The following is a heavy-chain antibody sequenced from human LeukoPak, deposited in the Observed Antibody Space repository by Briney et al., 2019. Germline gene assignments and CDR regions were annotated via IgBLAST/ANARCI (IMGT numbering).Heavy chain of an antibody. Sequence: PGGSLRLSCAASGFTFGDYHMNWIRQAPGKGPEWVSYISPGGGATYFADSVKGRFAISRDNARNSLHLQMNGLTAEDTAVYYCAGGLDIAVAGPGGYFDYWGQGTLVTVSS. CDR1: GFTFGDYH. CDR3: AGGLDIAVAGPGGYFDY. J-gene: IGHJ4*02. V-gene: IGHV3-11*01. CDR2: ISPGGGAT. D-gene: IGHD6-19*01.